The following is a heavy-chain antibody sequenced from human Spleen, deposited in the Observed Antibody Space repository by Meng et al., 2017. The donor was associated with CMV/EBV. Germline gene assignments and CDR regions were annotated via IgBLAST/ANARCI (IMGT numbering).Heavy chain of an antibody. CDR2: ISYIGST. CDR3: ARVVTIFGVVITRRDLNWSDP. V-gene: IGHV4-61*01. D-gene: IGHD3-3*01. J-gene: IGHJ5*02. Sequence: SETLSLTCTVSGGSVSSGSYYWSWLRQPPGKGLEWIGYISYIGSTNYNPSLKSRVTISVDTSKNQFSLKLSSVTAADTAVYYCARVVTIFGVVITRRDLNWSDPWGQGTLVTVSS. CDR1: GGSVSSGSYY.